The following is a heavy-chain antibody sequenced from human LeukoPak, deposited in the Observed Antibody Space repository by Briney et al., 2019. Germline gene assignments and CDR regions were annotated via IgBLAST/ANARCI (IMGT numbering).Heavy chain of an antibody. CDR3: STASAFDCRSFYY. D-gene: IGHD5-12*01. V-gene: IGHV5-10-1*01. J-gene: IGHJ4*02. CDR1: GYSFTSYW. Sequence: PGESLKISCEGSGYSFTSYWISWVRQMPGKGPEWMGRIDPSDSYTNYSPSFQGHVTISADKSKNTAYCPCDSLKASDTAMNYCSTASAFDCRSFYYWGQGSLVTV. CDR2: IDPSDSYT.